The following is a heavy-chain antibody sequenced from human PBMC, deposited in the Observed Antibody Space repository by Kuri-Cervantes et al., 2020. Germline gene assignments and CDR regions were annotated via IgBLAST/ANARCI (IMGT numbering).Heavy chain of an antibody. D-gene: IGHD6-19*01. Sequence: AGSMRLSCIVAGFTFRNYGMHWDRQAPGKGREWVAVIWYVGNKKDYEDSVKDRFTISRDNATDSLYLQMIRLGAKDTAVYYCARDLAVAGVFQHWGQGTLVTVSS. CDR1: GFTFRNYG. CDR2: IWYVGNKK. CDR3: ARDLAVAGVFQH. J-gene: IGHJ1*01. V-gene: IGHV3-33*08.